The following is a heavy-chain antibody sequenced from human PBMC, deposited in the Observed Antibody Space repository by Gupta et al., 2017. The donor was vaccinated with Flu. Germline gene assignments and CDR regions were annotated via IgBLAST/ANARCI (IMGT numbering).Heavy chain of an antibody. CDR2: IKEEGSGK. J-gene: IGHJ3*02. Sequence: EVQLVESGGGLVQPGGPLRLSCAASGFTFSSYWMSWVRKAPGKGLEWVANIKEEGSGKYYVDSVKGQLTTPGNKARTLLFRQRNSLRAEETALYYWRRPVVFVIGGQGKMVTV. CDR3: RRPVVFVI. CDR1: GFTFSSYW. V-gene: IGHV3-7*04.